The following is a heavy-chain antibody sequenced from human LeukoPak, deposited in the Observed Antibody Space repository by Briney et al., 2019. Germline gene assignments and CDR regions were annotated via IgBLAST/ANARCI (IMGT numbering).Heavy chain of an antibody. CDR3: ARRIQGMAPYYFDY. CDR2: ISGSGGST. Sequence: GGSLRLSCAAFGFTFSSYAMTWVRQAPGKGLEWVSGISGSGGSTYFADSVKGRFTISRDNSKNTLYLQMNSLRAEDTAVYYCARRIQGMAPYYFDYWGQGTLVTVSS. CDR1: GFTFSSYA. D-gene: IGHD5-24*01. J-gene: IGHJ4*02. V-gene: IGHV3-23*01.